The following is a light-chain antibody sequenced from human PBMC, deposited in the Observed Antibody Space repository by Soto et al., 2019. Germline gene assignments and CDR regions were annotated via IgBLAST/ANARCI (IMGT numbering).Light chain of an antibody. CDR1: SSDVGGYNY. CDR3: SSYTSSSTHNYV. Sequence: QSFLTQPASVSGSPGQSITISCTGTSSDVGGYNYVSWYQQHPGKAPKLMIYEVSNRPSGVSNRFSGSKSGNTASLTISGLQAEDEADYYCSSYTSSSTHNYVFGAGTKVTVL. V-gene: IGLV2-14*01. J-gene: IGLJ1*01. CDR2: EVS.